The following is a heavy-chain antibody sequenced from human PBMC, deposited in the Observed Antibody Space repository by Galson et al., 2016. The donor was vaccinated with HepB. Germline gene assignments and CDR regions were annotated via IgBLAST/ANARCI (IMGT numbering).Heavy chain of an antibody. Sequence: QSGAEVKKPGESLKISCKASGYNFAGDWVGWVRQMPGKGLEWMGIIYPGDSDARYSPSFQGLVTMSVDKSIYAAYLPWNSLKASDTAVYFCARRQTLYWYFDLWGRGTPVTVSS. CDR3: ARRQTLYWYFDL. CDR1: GYNFAGDW. CDR2: IYPGDSDA. J-gene: IGHJ2*01. V-gene: IGHV5-51*01.